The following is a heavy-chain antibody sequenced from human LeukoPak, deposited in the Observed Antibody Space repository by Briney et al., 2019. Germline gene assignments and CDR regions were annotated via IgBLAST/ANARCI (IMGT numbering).Heavy chain of an antibody. J-gene: IGHJ4*02. CDR3: ARVRSLFGVELGY. CDR2: MNPNSGNT. Sequence: ASVKVSCKASGYTFTSYDINWVRQATGQGLEWMGWMNPNSGNTGYAQKFQGRVTITRNTSISTAYMELSSLRSEDTAVYYCARVRSLFGVELGYWGQGTLVTVSS. CDR1: GYTFTSYD. D-gene: IGHD3-3*01. V-gene: IGHV1-8*03.